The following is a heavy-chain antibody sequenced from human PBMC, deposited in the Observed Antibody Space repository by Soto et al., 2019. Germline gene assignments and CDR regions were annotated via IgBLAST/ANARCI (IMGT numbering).Heavy chain of an antibody. Sequence: PGGSLRLSCAASGFTLSSYGMHWVRQAPGKGLEWVAVIWYDGSNKYYADSVKGRFTISRDNSKNTLYLQMNSLRAEDTAVYYCARKKGYCSGGSCQTFYYYYYMDVWGKGTTVTVSS. V-gene: IGHV3-33*01. D-gene: IGHD2-15*01. CDR3: ARKKGYCSGGSCQTFYYYYYMDV. J-gene: IGHJ6*03. CDR2: IWYDGSNK. CDR1: GFTLSSYG.